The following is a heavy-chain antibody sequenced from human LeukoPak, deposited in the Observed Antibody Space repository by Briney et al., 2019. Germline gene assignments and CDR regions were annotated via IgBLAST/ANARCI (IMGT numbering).Heavy chain of an antibody. Sequence: SETLSLTCTVSGGSISSSSYYWGWTRQPPGEGLECIGSIYYSGSTYYNPSLKSRVTTSVNTSKNHFSLKLTSVTAADTAVFYCARHVAVASTPRGAFDIWGQGTMVTVSS. CDR3: ARHVAVASTPRGAFDI. V-gene: IGHV4-39*01. CDR1: GGSISSSSYY. D-gene: IGHD6-19*01. CDR2: IYYSGST. J-gene: IGHJ3*02.